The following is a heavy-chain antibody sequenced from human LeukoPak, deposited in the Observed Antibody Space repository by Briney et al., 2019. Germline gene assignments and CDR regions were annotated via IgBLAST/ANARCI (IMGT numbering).Heavy chain of an antibody. V-gene: IGHV3-9*01. CDR1: GFILDDYA. D-gene: IGHD1-26*01. J-gene: IGHJ4*02. CDR2: ISWNSGSI. Sequence: GGSLRLSCVGSGFILDDYAMYWVRQAPGKGLEWVSGISWNSGSIGYADSVKGRFTISRENAKNSLYLQMNSLRAEDTAVYYCARDKRVGATILDYWGQGTLVTVSS. CDR3: ARDKRVGATILDY.